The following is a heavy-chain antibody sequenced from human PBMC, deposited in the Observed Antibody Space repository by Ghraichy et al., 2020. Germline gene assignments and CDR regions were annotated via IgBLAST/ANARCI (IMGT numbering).Heavy chain of an antibody. CDR3: AKDLYGGNSFYYYGMDV. CDR1: GFTFSSYG. V-gene: IGHV3-30*18. Sequence: GGSLRLSCAASGFTFSSYGMHWVRQAPGKGLEWVAVISYDGSNKYYADSVKGRFTISRDNSKNTLYLQMNSLRAEDTAVYYCAKDLYGGNSFYYYGMDVWGQGTTVTVSS. CDR2: ISYDGSNK. J-gene: IGHJ6*02. D-gene: IGHD4-23*01.